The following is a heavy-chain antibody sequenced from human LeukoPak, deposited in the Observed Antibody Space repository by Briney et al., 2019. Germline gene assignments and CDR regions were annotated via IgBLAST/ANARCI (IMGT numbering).Heavy chain of an antibody. CDR3: ARTRSQWLLDFDY. V-gene: IGHV4-34*01. CDR1: GGSFSGYY. D-gene: IGHD5-12*01. J-gene: IGHJ4*02. Sequence: SETLSLTCAVYGGSFSGYYWSWIRQHPGKGLEWIGEINHSGSTNYNPSLKSRVTISVDTSKNQFSLKLSSVTAADTAVYYCARTRSQWLLDFDYWGQGTLVTVSS. CDR2: INHSGST.